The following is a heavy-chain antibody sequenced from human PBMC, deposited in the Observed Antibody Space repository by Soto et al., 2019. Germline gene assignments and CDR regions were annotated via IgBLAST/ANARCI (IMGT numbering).Heavy chain of an antibody. CDR3: ARVRGWWELLRVLDY. J-gene: IGHJ4*02. CDR2: ISAYNGNT. D-gene: IGHD1-26*01. Sequence: QVPLVQSGAEVKKPGASVKVSCKASGYTFTSYGISWVRQAPGQGVEWMGWISAYNGNTNYAQKLQGRVTMTTDTTTSTAYMELRSLRSDDTAVYYWARVRGWWELLRVLDYWGQGTLVTVSS. CDR1: GYTFTSYG. V-gene: IGHV1-18*01.